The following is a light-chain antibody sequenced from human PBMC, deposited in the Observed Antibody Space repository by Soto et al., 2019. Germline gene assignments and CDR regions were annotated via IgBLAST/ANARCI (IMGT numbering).Light chain of an antibody. CDR1: QRLLHSNGNNF. J-gene: IGKJ2*01. Sequence: EIVMTQSPPSLTVTPGEPASISCRSSQRLLHSNGNNFLDWYLQKPGQSPQLLIYLGFNRASGVPERVSGSGAGTDFTLKISRVEAEDVGVYYCMQDLQTPYTFGQGTKLEIK. V-gene: IGKV2-28*01. CDR2: LGF. CDR3: MQDLQTPYT.